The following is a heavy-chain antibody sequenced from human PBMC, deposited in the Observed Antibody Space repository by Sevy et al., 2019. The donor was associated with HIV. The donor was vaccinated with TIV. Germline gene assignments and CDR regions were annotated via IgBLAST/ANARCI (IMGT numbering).Heavy chain of an antibody. D-gene: IGHD3-16*02. J-gene: IGHJ5*02. Sequence: SETLSLTCTVSGGSISSSSYYWGWIRQPPGKGLEWIGSIYYSGSTYYNPSLKSRVTISVDTSKNQFSLKLGSVTAADTAVYYCARFRYDYIWGSYRDNWFDPWGQGTLVTVSS. V-gene: IGHV4-39*01. CDR2: IYYSGST. CDR1: GGSISSSSYY. CDR3: ARFRYDYIWGSYRDNWFDP.